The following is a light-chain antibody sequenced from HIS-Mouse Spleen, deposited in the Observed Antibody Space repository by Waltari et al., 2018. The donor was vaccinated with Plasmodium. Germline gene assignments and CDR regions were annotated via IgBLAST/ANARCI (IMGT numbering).Light chain of an antibody. CDR2: EGS. J-gene: IGLJ2*01. Sequence: QSALTQPASVSGSPGQSITISCTGTSSDVGSYNLVSWYQQHPGKAPKPMLYEGSKRPSGCSNRFSGSKSGNTASLTISGLQAEDEADYYCCSYAGSRVFGGGTKLTVL. CDR1: SSDVGSYNL. V-gene: IGLV2-23*01. CDR3: CSYAGSRV.